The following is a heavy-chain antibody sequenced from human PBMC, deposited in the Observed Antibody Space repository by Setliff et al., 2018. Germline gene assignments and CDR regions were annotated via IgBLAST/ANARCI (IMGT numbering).Heavy chain of an antibody. CDR1: GGSISTYD. J-gene: IGHJ4*02. CDR2: VYYSGTT. V-gene: IGHV4-59*01. CDR3: ARGGTYRYFDY. Sequence: PSETLSLTCTVSGGSISTYDWSWIRQPPGKGLEFVGHVYYSGTTNYDPSLKSRVTMSVDTSKNQFSLKLSSVTAADTAVYYCARGGTYRYFDYWGQGTLVTVSS.